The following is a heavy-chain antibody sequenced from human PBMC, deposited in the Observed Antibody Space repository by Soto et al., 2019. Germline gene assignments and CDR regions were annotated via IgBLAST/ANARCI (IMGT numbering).Heavy chain of an antibody. CDR3: TRGADGFDY. Sequence: EVQLVESGGDLVQPGGSLRLSCAASGFTFSSYDFHWVRQGTGKGLEWVSGIATTGDTYYAGFVKGRFTISRENAKNSLYLQMNSLGAGDTAVYYCTRGADGFDYWGQGTLVTVSS. CDR2: IATTGDT. D-gene: IGHD3-16*01. CDR1: GFTFSSYD. V-gene: IGHV3-13*01. J-gene: IGHJ4*02.